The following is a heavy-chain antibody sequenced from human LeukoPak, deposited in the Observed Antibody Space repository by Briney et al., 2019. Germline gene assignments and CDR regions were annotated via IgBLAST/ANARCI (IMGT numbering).Heavy chain of an antibody. D-gene: IGHD2/OR15-2a*01. CDR2: NHSSGST. V-gene: IGHV4-4*09. CDR3: ATLKGWPTYYFDL. Sequence: SETQSLTCTVSYGSIRSNYWSWIRQPPEKGLEWIGYNHSSGSTNYNPSLKSRVTMSVDTSKNQFSLKLSSVTAADTAVYYCATLKGWPTYYFDLWGQGTLVTVSS. J-gene: IGHJ5*02. CDR1: YGSIRSNY.